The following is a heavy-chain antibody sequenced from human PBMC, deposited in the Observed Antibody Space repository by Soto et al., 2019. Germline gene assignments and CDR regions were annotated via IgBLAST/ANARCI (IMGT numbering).Heavy chain of an antibody. CDR3: ARESGGGGYCSGGGCYGMDV. CDR2: IYTSGSP. J-gene: IGHJ6*02. Sequence: PSETMSLTCIVSGGCISRYYWSWIRKPAGKGLEWIGRIYTSGSPNYNPSLKSRVTMSADTSKNQFSLKISSVTAADTGVSSCARESGGGGYCSGGGCYGMDVWGQGTTVTVSS. V-gene: IGHV4-4*07. CDR1: GGCISRYY. D-gene: IGHD2-15*01.